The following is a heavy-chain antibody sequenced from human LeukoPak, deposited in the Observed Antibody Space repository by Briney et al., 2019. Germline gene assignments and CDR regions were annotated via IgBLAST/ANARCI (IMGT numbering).Heavy chain of an antibody. Sequence: GGSLRLSCAASGFTFSSYWMSWVRQAPGKGLEWVVNIKQDGSEKYYVDSVKGRFTISRDNAKNSLYLQMNSLRAEDTAVYYCARDSPLLWFGESIDYYYGMDVWGQGTTVTVSS. J-gene: IGHJ6*02. D-gene: IGHD3-10*01. CDR2: IKQDGSEK. V-gene: IGHV3-7*01. CDR3: ARDSPLLWFGESIDYYYGMDV. CDR1: GFTFSSYW.